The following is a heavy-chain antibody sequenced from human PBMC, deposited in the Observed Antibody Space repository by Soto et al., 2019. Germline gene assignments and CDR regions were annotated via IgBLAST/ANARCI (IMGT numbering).Heavy chain of an antibody. CDR2: ISYDGSNK. J-gene: IGHJ4*02. Sequence: QVQLVESGGGVVQPGRSLRLSYAASGFTFSSYGMHWVRQAPGKGLEWVAVISYDGSNKYYADSVKGRFTISRDNSKNTLYLQMNSLKAEDTAVYYCAKDQLGYCSGGSCYSGRLDYWGQGTLVTVSS. V-gene: IGHV3-30*18. D-gene: IGHD2-15*01. CDR1: GFTFSSYG. CDR3: AKDQLGYCSGGSCYSGRLDY.